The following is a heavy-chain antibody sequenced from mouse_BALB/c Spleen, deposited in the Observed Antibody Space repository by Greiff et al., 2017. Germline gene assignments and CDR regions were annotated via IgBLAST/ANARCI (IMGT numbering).Heavy chain of an antibody. CDR3: ARERNGNYVGFAY. D-gene: IGHD2-1*01. V-gene: IGHV1-7*01. J-gene: IGHJ3*01. CDR1: GYTFTSYW. CDR2: INPSTGYT. Sequence: VKLMESGAELAKPGASVKMSCKASGYTFTSYWMHWVKQRPGQGLEWIGYINPSTGYTEYNQKFKDKATLTADKSSSTAYMQLSSLTSEDSAVYYCARERNGNYVGFAYWGQGTLVTVSA.